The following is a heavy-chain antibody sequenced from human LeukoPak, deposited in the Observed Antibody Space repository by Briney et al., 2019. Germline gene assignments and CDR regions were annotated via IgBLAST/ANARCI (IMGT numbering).Heavy chain of an antibody. CDR1: GGSISSGSYY. D-gene: IGHD2-15*01. J-gene: IGHJ3*02. CDR2: IYTSGST. CDR3: ARVRAYCSGGSCYLHDAFDI. Sequence: SETLSLICTVSGGSISSGSYYWSWIRQPAGKGLEWIGRIYTSGSTNYNPSLKSRVTISVDTSKNQFSLKLSSVTAADTAVYYCARVRAYCSGGSCYLHDAFDIWGQGTMVTVSS. V-gene: IGHV4-61*02.